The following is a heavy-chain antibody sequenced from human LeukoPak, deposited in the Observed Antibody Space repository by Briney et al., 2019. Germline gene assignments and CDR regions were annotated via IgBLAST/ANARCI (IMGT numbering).Heavy chain of an antibody. J-gene: IGHJ4*02. CDR2: ISYDGNNE. CDR3: AMSWTTNWADY. CDR1: GFTFSAYA. Sequence: PGGSLRLSCVASGFTFSAYAMHWVRQAPGKGLEWVAIISYDGNNEYYADSVKGRFSISRDNSKNTLYLQMNSLRPEDTAVYYCAMSWTTNWADYWGQGTLVIVSS. D-gene: IGHD1-1*01. V-gene: IGHV3-30-3*01.